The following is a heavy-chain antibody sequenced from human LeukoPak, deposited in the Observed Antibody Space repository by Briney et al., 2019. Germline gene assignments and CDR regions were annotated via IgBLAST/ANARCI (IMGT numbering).Heavy chain of an antibody. CDR2: IKQDGSEK. CDR1: GFTFSSYW. Sequence: GGSLRLSCAASGFTFSSYWMSWVRQAPGKGLEWVANIKQDGSEKYYVDSVKGRFTISRDNAKNSLYLQMNSLTAEDTAVYYCARALAVAVFDYWGQGTLVTVSS. D-gene: IGHD6-19*01. J-gene: IGHJ4*02. V-gene: IGHV3-7*01. CDR3: ARALAVAVFDY.